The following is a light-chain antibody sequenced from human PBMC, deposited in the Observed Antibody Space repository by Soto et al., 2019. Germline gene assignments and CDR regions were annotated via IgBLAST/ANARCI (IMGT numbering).Light chain of an antibody. J-gene: IGKJ5*01. V-gene: IGKV1-9*01. CDR1: QNIENY. CDR2: AAS. Sequence: DIQMTQSPSSLSASLGDTVTICCRASQNIENYLHWYQQKPGKAPKLLIYAASTLHTGVPSMFSGRGSGTEFTLTISSLQPEDFATYYCQQLNSYLITFGPGTRLEIK. CDR3: QQLNSYLIT.